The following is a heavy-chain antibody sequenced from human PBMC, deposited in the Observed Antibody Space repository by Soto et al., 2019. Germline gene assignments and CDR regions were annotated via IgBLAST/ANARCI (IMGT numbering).Heavy chain of an antibody. CDR2: INPNSGAT. V-gene: IGHV1-2*02. CDR3: ARDPNYYDSSGFRFDY. CDR1: GYTFTGQY. J-gene: IGHJ4*02. D-gene: IGHD3-22*01. Sequence: SVKVSCKASGYTFTGQYMHWVRQAPGQGLEWMGWINPNSGATNYAQKFQGRVTMTRDTSISTDYMELSSLRSEDTAAYYCARDPNYYDSSGFRFDYWGQGALVTVSS.